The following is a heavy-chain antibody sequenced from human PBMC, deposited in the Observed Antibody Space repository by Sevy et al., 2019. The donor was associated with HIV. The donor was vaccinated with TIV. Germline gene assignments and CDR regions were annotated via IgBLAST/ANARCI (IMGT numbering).Heavy chain of an antibody. CDR2: ISSSSSYI. V-gene: IGHV3-21*01. CDR1: GFTFSIYS. D-gene: IGHD3-3*01. CDR3: ARDMADFWSGYLRTGYYYGMDV. Sequence: GGSMRLSCAASGFTFSIYSMNWVRQAPGKGLEWVSSISSSSSYIYYADSVKGRFTISRDNAKNSLYLQMNSLRAEDTAVYYCARDMADFWSGYLRTGYYYGMDVWGQGTTVTVSS. J-gene: IGHJ6*02.